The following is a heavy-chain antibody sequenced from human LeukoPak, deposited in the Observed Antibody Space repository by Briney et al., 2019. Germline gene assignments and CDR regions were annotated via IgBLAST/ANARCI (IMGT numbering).Heavy chain of an antibody. V-gene: IGHV4-4*02. D-gene: IGHD3-9*01. J-gene: IGHJ4*02. CDR1: GASISSNW. Sequence: SGTPSLTCAVSGASISSNWWNWVRQPPGKGLEWIGEIHHSGSANYNPSLKSRVTISVDTSKNQFSLKLSSVTAADTAVYYCAAGELRYFDWLFPFDYWGQGTLVTVSS. CDR2: IHHSGSA. CDR3: AAGELRYFDWLFPFDY.